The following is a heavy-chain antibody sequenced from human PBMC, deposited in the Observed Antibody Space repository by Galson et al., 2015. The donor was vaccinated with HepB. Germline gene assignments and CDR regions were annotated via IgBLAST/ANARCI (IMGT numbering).Heavy chain of an antibody. J-gene: IGHJ4*02. Sequence: LSLTCTVSGGSISSTGHYWGWIRQPPGKGLEWIGNIYYTGIPYYNPSLKSRVTISVDTSRNQFSLKLSSVTAADTAVYYCAGVVLVSAAQFDYWGQGTLVTVSS. CDR1: GGSISSTGHY. D-gene: IGHD2-2*01. CDR2: IYYTGIP. V-gene: IGHV4-39*01. CDR3: AGVVLVSAAQFDY.